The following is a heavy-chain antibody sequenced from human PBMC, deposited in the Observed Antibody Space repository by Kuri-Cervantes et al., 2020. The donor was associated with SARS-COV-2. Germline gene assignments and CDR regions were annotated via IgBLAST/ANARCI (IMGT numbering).Heavy chain of an antibody. CDR1: GYTFTTSD. J-gene: IGHJ5*02. CDR2: INPDTGNA. Sequence: ASVKVSCKASGYTFTTSDINWVRQATGQGLEWMGWINPDTGNAGYAQKFQGRVTVTRDTSTSTAFMELSSLRSDDTAVYYCATAPGLPSGSINWFDPWGQGTLVTVSS. CDR3: ATAPGLPSGSINWFDP. D-gene: IGHD3-10*01. V-gene: IGHV1-8*02.